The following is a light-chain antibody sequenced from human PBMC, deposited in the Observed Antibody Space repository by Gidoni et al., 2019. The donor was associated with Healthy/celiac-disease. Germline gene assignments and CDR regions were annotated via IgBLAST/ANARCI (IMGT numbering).Light chain of an antibody. CDR3: QQYNNYWT. CDR2: KAS. Sequence: DIQMTQSPSTLSASVGDRVTITCRASQSISSWLAWYQQKPGKAPKLLLYKASSLESGVPSRFSGSGSGTEFTLTISSLQPDDFATYYCQQYNNYWTFXXXTKVEIK. J-gene: IGKJ1*01. CDR1: QSISSW. V-gene: IGKV1-5*03.